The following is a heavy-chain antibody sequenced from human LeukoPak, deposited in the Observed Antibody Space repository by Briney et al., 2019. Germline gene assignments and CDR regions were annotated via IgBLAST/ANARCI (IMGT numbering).Heavy chain of an antibody. CDR2: INAGNGNT. J-gene: IGHJ4*02. D-gene: IGHD3-22*01. CDR3: AKEATMIVVARSYFDY. CDR1: GYTFTSYG. Sequence: GASVKVSCKASGYTFTSYGVRWVRQAPGQRLEWLGWINAGNGNTRYSQNFQGRVTFTRDTSANTAYMELSSLRSEDTAVYYCAKEATMIVVARSYFDYWGQGTLVTVSS. V-gene: IGHV1-3*01.